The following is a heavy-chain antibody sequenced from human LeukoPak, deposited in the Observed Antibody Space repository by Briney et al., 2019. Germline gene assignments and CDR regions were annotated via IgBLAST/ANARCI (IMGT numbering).Heavy chain of an antibody. Sequence: KAGGSLRLSCAASGFTLRTYSMNWVRQAPGTGLEWVSSISDGGTYKYYADSVKGRFTISRDSAKNSLYLQMNSLRAEDTAVYYCARSAPATAITDYWGQGTLVTVSS. CDR3: ARSAPATAITDY. V-gene: IGHV3-21*01. CDR2: ISDGGTYK. D-gene: IGHD2-2*02. CDR1: GFTLRTYS. J-gene: IGHJ4*02.